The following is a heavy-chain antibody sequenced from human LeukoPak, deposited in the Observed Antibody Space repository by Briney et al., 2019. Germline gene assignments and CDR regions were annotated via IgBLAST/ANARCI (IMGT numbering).Heavy chain of an antibody. CDR3: ARGRVQWELLTAPDY. V-gene: IGHV4-30-4*01. D-gene: IGHD1-26*01. CDR1: GGSISSGDYY. J-gene: IGHJ4*02. CDR2: IYYSGST. Sequence: PSGTLSLTCTVSGGSISSGDYYWSWIRQPPGKGLEWIGYIYYSGSTYYNPSLKSRVTISVDTSKNQFSLKLSSVTAADTAVYYCARGRVQWELLTAPDYWGQGTLVTVSS.